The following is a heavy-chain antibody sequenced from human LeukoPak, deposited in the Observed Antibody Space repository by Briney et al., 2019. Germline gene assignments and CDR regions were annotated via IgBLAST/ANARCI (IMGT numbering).Heavy chain of an antibody. Sequence: PSETLSLTCAVSGGSFSGSHWNWIRQSPAKGLEWIGEIYESGRTNYNPYLKSRLTLTVDTYKKQFSLTLMSITAADTAVYYCAGDPTRVGSLGYYFDFWGQGTLVTVS. D-gene: IGHD2-15*01. CDR2: IYESGRT. V-gene: IGHV4-34*01. CDR1: GGSFSGSH. CDR3: AGDPTRVGSLGYYFDF. J-gene: IGHJ4*02.